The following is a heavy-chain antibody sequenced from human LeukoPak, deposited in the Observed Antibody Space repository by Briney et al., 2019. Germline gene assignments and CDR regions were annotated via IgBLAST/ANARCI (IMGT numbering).Heavy chain of an antibody. J-gene: IGHJ4*02. Sequence: GGSLRLSCAASGFTFSGSAMHWVRQASGKGLEWVGRIRSKANSYATAYAASVKGRFTISRDNAKNSLYLQMNSLRAEDTAVYYCAREQTGTDYWGQGTLVTVSS. CDR3: AREQTGTDY. CDR1: GFTFSGSA. D-gene: IGHD1-1*01. V-gene: IGHV3-73*01. CDR2: IRSKANSYAT.